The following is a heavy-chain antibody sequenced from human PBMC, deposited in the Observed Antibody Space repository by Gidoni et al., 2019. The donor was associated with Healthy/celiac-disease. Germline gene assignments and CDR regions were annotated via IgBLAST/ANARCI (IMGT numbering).Heavy chain of an antibody. D-gene: IGHD1-1*01. CDR3: ARCQVQLEQPDDAFDI. V-gene: IGHV4-4*07. CDR2: IYTSGST. J-gene: IGHJ3*02. Sequence: QVQLQESGPGLVKPSETLSLTCTVSGGSISSYYWSWIRQPAGKGLEWIGRIYTSGSTNYNPSLKSRVTMSVDTSKNQFSLKLSSVTAADTAVYYCARCQVQLEQPDDAFDIWGQGTMVTVSS. CDR1: GGSISSYY.